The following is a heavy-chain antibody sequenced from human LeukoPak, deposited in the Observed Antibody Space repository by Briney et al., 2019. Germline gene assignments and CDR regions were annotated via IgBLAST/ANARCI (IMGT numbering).Heavy chain of an antibody. CDR3: AVTYYYDSSGYEGDNDY. CDR2: IKQDGSEK. J-gene: IGHJ4*02. CDR1: GFTFSSYW. V-gene: IGHV3-7*01. D-gene: IGHD3-22*01. Sequence: GGSLRLSCTASGFTFSSYWMSWVRQAPGKGLEWVANIKQDGSEKYYVDSVKGRITIFRDNAKNSLYLQMNSLRAEDTAVYYCAVTYYYDSSGYEGDNDYWGQGTLVTVSS.